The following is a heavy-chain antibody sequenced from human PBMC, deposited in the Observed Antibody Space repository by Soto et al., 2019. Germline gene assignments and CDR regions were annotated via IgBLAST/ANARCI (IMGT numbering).Heavy chain of an antibody. V-gene: IGHV1-69*01. CDR1: GGTFSSYA. J-gene: IGHJ6*02. D-gene: IGHD1-26*01. CDR2: IIPIFGTA. CDR3: ARVSGGSYSLYYYYGMDV. Sequence: QVQLVQSGAEVKKPGSSVKVSCKASGGTFSSYAISWVRQAPGQGLEWMGGIIPIFGTANYAQKLQGRVTITADESTSTAYMELSRLRSEDTAVYYCARVSGGSYSLYYYYGMDVWGQGTTVTVSS.